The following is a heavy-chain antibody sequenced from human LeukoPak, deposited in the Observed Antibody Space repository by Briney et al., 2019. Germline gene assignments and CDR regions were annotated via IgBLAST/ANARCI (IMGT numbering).Heavy chain of an antibody. D-gene: IGHD3-22*01. V-gene: IGHV3-23*01. CDR3: AKGGYYDSSGYYGY. CDR1: GFTFSSYA. CDR2: ISGSGGST. Sequence: GGSLRLSCAASGFTFSSYAMSWVRQAPGKGLEWVSAISGSGGSTYYADSVKGRFTISRDNSKNTLYLQMDSLRAEDTAVYYCAKGGYYDSSGYYGYWGQGTLVTVSS. J-gene: IGHJ4*02.